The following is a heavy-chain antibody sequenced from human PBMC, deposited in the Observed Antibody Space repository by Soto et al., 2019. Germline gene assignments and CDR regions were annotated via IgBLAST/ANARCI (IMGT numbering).Heavy chain of an antibody. Sequence: QVQLVQSGAEVKKPGASVKVSCKASGYTFTRYAMHWVRQAPGQRLEWMGWINAGNGNTKYSQKFQGRVTITRDTXASTAYMELSSLRSEDTAVYYCASSVIGYYYGMDVWGQGTTVTVSS. D-gene: IGHD3-10*01. J-gene: IGHJ6*02. CDR1: GYTFTRYA. CDR2: INAGNGNT. CDR3: ASSVIGYYYGMDV. V-gene: IGHV1-3*01.